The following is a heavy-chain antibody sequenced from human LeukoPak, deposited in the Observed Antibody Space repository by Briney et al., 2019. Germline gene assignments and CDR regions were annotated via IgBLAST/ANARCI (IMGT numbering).Heavy chain of an antibody. CDR3: AKDKRQSGFFDY. CDR1: GFTFSSYA. J-gene: IGHJ4*02. Sequence: PGGSLRLSCAASGFTFSSYAMSLVRQAPGKGLELVSAISGSGGSTYYADSVKGRFTISRDNSKNTLYLQMNSLRAEDTAVYYCAKDKRQSGFFDYWGQGTLVTVSS. D-gene: IGHD7-27*01. CDR2: ISGSGGST. V-gene: IGHV3-23*01.